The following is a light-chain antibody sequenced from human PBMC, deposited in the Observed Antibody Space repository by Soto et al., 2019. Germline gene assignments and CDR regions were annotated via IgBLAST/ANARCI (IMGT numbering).Light chain of an antibody. CDR3: LSFDRSRIVV. CDR1: SSNIGAGYD. V-gene: IGLV1-40*01. Sequence: QSVLTQPPSVSGAPGQRVTISCTGSSSNIGAGYDVHWYQQLPGRAPKLLIYGNTNRPSGVPDRFSGSKSGTSASLAITGLQAEDEADYYCLSFDRSRIVVFGGGTKLTVL. J-gene: IGLJ2*01. CDR2: GNT.